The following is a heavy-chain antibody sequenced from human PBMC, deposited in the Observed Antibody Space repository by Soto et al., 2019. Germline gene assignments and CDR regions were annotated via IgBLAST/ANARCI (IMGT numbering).Heavy chain of an antibody. Sequence: GGSLRLSCAASGFTFSDYYMSWIRQAPGKGLEWVSYISSSSSYTNYADSVKGRFTISRDNAKNSLYLQMNSLRAEDTAVYYCARDSRSSSWRTNYYYYGMDVWGQGTTVTVSS. J-gene: IGHJ6*02. CDR2: ISSSSSYT. D-gene: IGHD6-13*01. CDR3: ARDSRSSSWRTNYYYYGMDV. CDR1: GFTFSDYY. V-gene: IGHV3-11*06.